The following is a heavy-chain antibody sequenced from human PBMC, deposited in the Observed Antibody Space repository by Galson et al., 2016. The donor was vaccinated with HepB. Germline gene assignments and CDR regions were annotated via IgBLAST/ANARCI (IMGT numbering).Heavy chain of an antibody. Sequence: SLRLSCAASGFTFSAYAMNWVRQAPGKGLEWVSTISDSGITTYYADSVKDRFTISRDNSKNMLYLQMNSLRVEDSALYYCAKGTTRLGDNWGQGILVTVPS. J-gene: IGHJ4*02. D-gene: IGHD4-11*01. CDR3: AKGTTRLGDN. CDR2: ISDSGITT. CDR1: GFTFSAYA. V-gene: IGHV3-23*01.